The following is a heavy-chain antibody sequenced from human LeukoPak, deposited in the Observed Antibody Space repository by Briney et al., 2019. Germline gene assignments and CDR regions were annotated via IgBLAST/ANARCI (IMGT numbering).Heavy chain of an antibody. CDR1: GYSISSGYY. Sequence: SETLSLTCTVSGYSISSGYYWGWIRQSPGKGLEWIGSIYHSGRTYYNPSLRSRVTISLDTSKNQFSLKLSPVTAADTAVYYCARGGATVVTRHFDYWGQGTLVTVSS. D-gene: IGHD4-23*01. V-gene: IGHV4-38-2*02. CDR2: IYHSGRT. J-gene: IGHJ4*02. CDR3: ARGGATVVTRHFDY.